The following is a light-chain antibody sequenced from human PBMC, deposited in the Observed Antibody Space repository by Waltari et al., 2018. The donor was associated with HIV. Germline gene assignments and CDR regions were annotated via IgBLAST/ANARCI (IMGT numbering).Light chain of an antibody. Sequence: AIRMTQSPSSFSASTGDRVTITCRASQGISSSLAWYQQKPGKAPKLLIYATSTLQSGVQSRFSGSGSGTDFTLTISYLQSEDFATYFCQQYYSYPFTFGPGTKVDIK. CDR1: QGISSS. J-gene: IGKJ3*01. CDR3: QQYYSYPFT. CDR2: ATS. V-gene: IGKV1-8*01.